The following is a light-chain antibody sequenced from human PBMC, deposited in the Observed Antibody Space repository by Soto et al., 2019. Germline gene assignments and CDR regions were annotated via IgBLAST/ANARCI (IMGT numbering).Light chain of an antibody. Sequence: DIQMIQIPSSLSASVGDRVTITCRASQSISSYLNWYQQKPGKAPKLLIYAASSLQSGVPSRFSGSGSGTDFTLTISSLQPEDFATYYCQQSYSTLLLTFGGGTKVDI. CDR2: AAS. V-gene: IGKV1-39*01. CDR3: QQSYSTLLLT. CDR1: QSISSY. J-gene: IGKJ4*01.